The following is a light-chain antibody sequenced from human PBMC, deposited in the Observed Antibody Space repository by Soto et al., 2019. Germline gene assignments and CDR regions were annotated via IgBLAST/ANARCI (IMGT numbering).Light chain of an antibody. V-gene: IGKV1-27*01. Sequence: DIQMTQSPSSLSASVGDRVTITCRASQGISNYLAWYQQKPGKVPKLLIYAASTLQSGVPTRFSGSGSGTDFTLTISSLQLEDVATHYCQKYNSAPPSSFGPGTKVYI. CDR3: QKYNSAPPSS. J-gene: IGKJ3*01. CDR1: QGISNY. CDR2: AAS.